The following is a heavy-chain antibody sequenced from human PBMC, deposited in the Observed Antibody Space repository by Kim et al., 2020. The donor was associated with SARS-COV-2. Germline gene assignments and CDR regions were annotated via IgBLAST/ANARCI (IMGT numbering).Heavy chain of an antibody. CDR1: GGSFSGYY. CDR3: ARGLACSSTSCSHRYYYYYRDV. D-gene: IGHD2-2*01. CDR2: INHSGST. V-gene: IGHV4-34*01. J-gene: IGHJ6*03. Sequence: SETLSLTCAVYGGSFSGYYWSWIRQPQGKGLEWIGEINHSGSTNYNPTLNSRVTISVDTSKNQFSLQLSSVTAADTAVYYCARGLACSSTSCSHRYYYYYRDVWGKGTTVTVSS.